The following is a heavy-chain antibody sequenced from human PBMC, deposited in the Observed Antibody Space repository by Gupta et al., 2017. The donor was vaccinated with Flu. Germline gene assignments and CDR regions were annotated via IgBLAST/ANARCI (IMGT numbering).Heavy chain of an antibody. J-gene: IGHJ4*02. CDR3: ARDLGSTSFGNQKSDY. V-gene: IGHV1-2*02. CDR2: INPNSGGT. CDR1: GYTFTGYY. Sequence: QVQLVQSGAEVKKPGASVKVSCKASGYTFTGYYMHWVRQAPGQGLEWMGWINPNSGGTNYAQKFQGRVTMTRDTSISTAYMELSRLRSDDTAVYYCARDLGSTSFGNQKSDYWGQGTLVTVSS. D-gene: IGHD2-2*01.